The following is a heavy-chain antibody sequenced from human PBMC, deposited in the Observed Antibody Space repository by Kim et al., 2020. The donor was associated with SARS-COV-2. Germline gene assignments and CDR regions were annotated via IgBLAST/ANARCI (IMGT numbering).Heavy chain of an antibody. Sequence: GGSLRLSCAASGFTFSNYAISWVRQAPGKGLEWVSYISGGSGVIQYADSVKGRFTISRDNAKNTLYLQMNSLRDDDTAVYYCGRGRNSNSGENFDLWGQRP. CDR3: GRGRNSNSGENFDL. CDR2: ISGGSGVI. CDR1: GFTFSNYA. D-gene: IGHD2-15*01. V-gene: IGHV3-48*02. J-gene: IGHJ5*02.